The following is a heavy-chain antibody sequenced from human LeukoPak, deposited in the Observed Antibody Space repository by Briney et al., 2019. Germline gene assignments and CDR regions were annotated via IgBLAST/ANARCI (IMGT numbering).Heavy chain of an antibody. CDR2: ISGSGGST. CDR3: AKVVVPAAIVHYFDY. D-gene: IGHD2-2*02. J-gene: IGHJ4*02. CDR1: GFTFSSYA. Sequence: GGSLRLSCAASGFTFSSYATSWVRQAPGKGLEWVSAISGSGGSTYYADSVKGRFTISRDNSKNTLYLQMNSLRAEDTAVYYCAKVVVPAAIVHYFDYWGRGTLVTVSS. V-gene: IGHV3-23*01.